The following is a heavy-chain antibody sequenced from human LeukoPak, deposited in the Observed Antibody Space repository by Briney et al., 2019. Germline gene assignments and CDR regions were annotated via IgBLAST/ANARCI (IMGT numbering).Heavy chain of an antibody. J-gene: IGHJ4*02. V-gene: IGHV3-30*02. Sequence: PGGSLRLSCAASGFTFSSYGMHWVRQAPGKGLEWVAFIRYDGGNKYYADSVKGRFTISRDNAKNSLYLQMNSLRAEDTAVYYCARLPQTTVVTPAHWGQGTLVTVSS. CDR1: GFTFSSYG. D-gene: IGHD4-23*01. CDR3: ARLPQTTVVTPAH. CDR2: IRYDGGNK.